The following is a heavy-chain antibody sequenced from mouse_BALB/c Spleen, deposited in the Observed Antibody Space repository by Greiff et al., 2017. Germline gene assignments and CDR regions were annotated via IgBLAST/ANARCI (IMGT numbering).Heavy chain of an antibody. D-gene: IGHD2-1*01. Sequence: QVQLQQPGAELVKPGTSVKLSCKASGYNFTSYWINWVKLRPGQGLEWIGDIYPGSGSTNYNEKFKSKATLTVDTSSSTAYMQLSSLASEDSALYYCARGDYGNYDWYFDVWGAGTTVTVSS. CDR1: GYNFTSYW. V-gene: IGHV1-55*01. J-gene: IGHJ1*01. CDR3: ARGDYGNYDWYFDV. CDR2: IYPGSGST.